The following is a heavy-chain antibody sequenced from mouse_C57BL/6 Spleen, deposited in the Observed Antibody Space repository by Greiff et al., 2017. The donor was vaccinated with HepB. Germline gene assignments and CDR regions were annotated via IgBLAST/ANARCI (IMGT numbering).Heavy chain of an antibody. V-gene: IGHV1-50*01. Sequence: QVQLQQPGAELVKPGASVKLSCKASGYTFTSYWMQWVKQRPGQGLEWIGEIDPSDSYTNYNQKFKGKATLTVDTSSSTAYMQLSSLTSEDSAVYYCARLLGGNYYAMDYWGQGTSVTVSS. CDR2: IDPSDSYT. D-gene: IGHD3-1*01. J-gene: IGHJ4*01. CDR1: GYTFTSYW. CDR3: ARLLGGNYYAMDY.